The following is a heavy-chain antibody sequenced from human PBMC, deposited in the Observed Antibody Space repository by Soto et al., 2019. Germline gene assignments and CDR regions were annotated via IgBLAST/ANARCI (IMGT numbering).Heavy chain of an antibody. CDR2: ISAYNGNT. CDR3: ARVHAYCSSTSCQDY. CDR1: GYTFTSYG. Sequence: GASVKVSCKASGYTFTSYGISWVRQAPGQGLEWMGWISAYNGNTAYPQTLQGRVTMTTDTSTSTAYMELRSLRSDDTAVYYCARVHAYCSSTSCQDYWGQGTLVTVSS. V-gene: IGHV1-18*01. D-gene: IGHD2-2*01. J-gene: IGHJ4*02.